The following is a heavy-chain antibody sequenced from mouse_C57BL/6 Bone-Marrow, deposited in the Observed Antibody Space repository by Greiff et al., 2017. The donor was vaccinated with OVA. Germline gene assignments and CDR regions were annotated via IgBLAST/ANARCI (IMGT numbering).Heavy chain of an antibody. Sequence: VQLQESGAELVRPGTSVKMSCKASGYTFTNYWIGWAKQRPGQGLEWIGDIYPGSGSTNYNEKFKSKATLTVDTSSSTAYMQLSSLTSEDSAVYYCGFNYYGYKGYFDYWGQGTTLTVSS. V-gene: IGHV1-63*01. CDR2: IYPGSGST. CDR3: GFNYYGYKGYFDY. CDR1: GYTFTNYW. D-gene: IGHD2-2*01. J-gene: IGHJ2*01.